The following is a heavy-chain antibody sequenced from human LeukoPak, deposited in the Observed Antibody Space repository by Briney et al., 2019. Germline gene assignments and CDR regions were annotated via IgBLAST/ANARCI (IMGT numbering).Heavy chain of an antibody. V-gene: IGHV3-30*18. Sequence: PGESRRLSCAASGFTFKNYGMHWVRQAPGKGLEGVAITSYDGSNKYYVDSVKGRFTISRDNSKSTLYLQMNTVRAEDTAVYYCAKDQAYGSGTYYIDYWGQGTLVTVSS. J-gene: IGHJ4*02. D-gene: IGHD3-10*01. CDR2: TSYDGSNK. CDR1: GFTFKNYG. CDR3: AKDQAYGSGTYYIDY.